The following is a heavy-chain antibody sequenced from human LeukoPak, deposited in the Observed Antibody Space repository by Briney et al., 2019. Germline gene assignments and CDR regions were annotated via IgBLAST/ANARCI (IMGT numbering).Heavy chain of an antibody. J-gene: IGHJ3*02. CDR3: ARVPGKYAFDI. D-gene: IGHD3-10*01. CDR1: GFTFSSYA. CDR2: ISGNGGST. Sequence: GGSLRLSCAASGFTFSSYAMSWVRQAPGKGLEWVSGISGNGGSTHYADSVKGRFTISRDNSKNTLYLQMNSLRAEDTAVYYCARVPGKYAFDIWGQGTMVTVSA. V-gene: IGHV3-23*01.